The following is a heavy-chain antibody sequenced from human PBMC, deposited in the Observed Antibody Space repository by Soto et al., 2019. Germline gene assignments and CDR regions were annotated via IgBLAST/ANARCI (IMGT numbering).Heavy chain of an antibody. CDR2: INHSGST. CDR3: VVYYDSSGSEYFQH. D-gene: IGHD3-22*01. V-gene: IGHV4-34*01. CDR1: GGSFSGYY. J-gene: IGHJ1*01. Sequence: SETLSLTCAVYGGSFSGYYWSWIRQPPGKGLEWIGEINHSGSTNYNPSFKSRVTISVDTSKNQFSLKLSSVTAADTAVYYCVVYYDSSGSEYFQHWGQGTLVTVSS.